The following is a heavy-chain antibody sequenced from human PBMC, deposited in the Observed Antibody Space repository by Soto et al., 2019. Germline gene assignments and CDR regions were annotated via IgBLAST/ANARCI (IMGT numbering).Heavy chain of an antibody. CDR2: IYYSGST. V-gene: IGHV4-31*03. Sequence: PSETLSLTCTVSGGSISSGGYYWSWIRQHPGKGLEWIGYIYYSGSTYYNPSLKSRVTISVDTSKNQFSLKLSSVTAADTAVYYCARTAEGYCSGGSCTPYYYSGMDVSGQGTTVTVSS. CDR1: GGSISSGGYY. D-gene: IGHD2-15*01. CDR3: ARTAEGYCSGGSCTPYYYSGMDV. J-gene: IGHJ6*02.